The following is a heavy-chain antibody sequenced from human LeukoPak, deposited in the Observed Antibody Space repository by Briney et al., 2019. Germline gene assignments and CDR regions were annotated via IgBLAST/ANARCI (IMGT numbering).Heavy chain of an antibody. V-gene: IGHV3-30-3*01. CDR1: GFTFSYYA. J-gene: IGHJ3*02. D-gene: IGHD2-21*02. CDR2: ISSDGSDK. CDR3: AREGTARDAFDI. Sequence: PGGSLRLSCAASGFTFSYYAMHWVRQAPGKGLEWVAFISSDGSDKYYADSMKGRFTISRDNSKNTLYLQTTSLRGEDTAMYYCAREGTARDAFDIWGQGTMVTVSS.